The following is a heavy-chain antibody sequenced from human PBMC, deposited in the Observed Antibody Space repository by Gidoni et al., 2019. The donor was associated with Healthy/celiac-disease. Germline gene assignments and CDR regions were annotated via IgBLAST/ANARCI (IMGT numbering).Heavy chain of an antibody. Sequence: EVQLVESGGRLVKPGGYLRLSCSASGFTFSNAGMSWVRQAPGKGLEWVGRIKSKTDGGTTDYAAPVKGRFTISRDDSKNTLYLQMNSLKTEDTAVYYCTTGESSYGYGWGQGTLVTVSS. J-gene: IGHJ4*02. CDR3: TTGESSYGYG. D-gene: IGHD5-18*01. CDR2: IKSKTDGGTT. CDR1: GFTFSNAG. V-gene: IGHV3-15*01.